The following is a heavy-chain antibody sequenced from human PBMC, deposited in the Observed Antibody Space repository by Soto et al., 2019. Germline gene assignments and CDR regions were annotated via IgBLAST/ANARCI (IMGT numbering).Heavy chain of an antibody. CDR1: AFTFSDHG. CDR3: ASSRRGDFTSIVRSFYYAVDV. J-gene: IGHJ6*02. CDR2: ICFDGIKR. V-gene: IGHV3-33*01. D-gene: IGHD2-15*01. Sequence: QLVESGGGVVQPGGSLRLSCSATPSAFTFSDHGMHWVRQTPGKGLEWLAVICFDGIKRSYADSVKGRFTFSRDNSENTLYLQLNSLSDEDTGVYYCASSRRGDFTSIVRSFYYAVDVWGQGTTVAVSS.